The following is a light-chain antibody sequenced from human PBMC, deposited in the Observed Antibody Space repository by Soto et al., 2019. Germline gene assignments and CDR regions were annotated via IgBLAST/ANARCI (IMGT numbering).Light chain of an antibody. CDR2: GAS. V-gene: IGKV3-15*01. J-gene: IGKJ4*01. Sequence: EIVRTQSPATLSVSPGERATLSCRASQSLSSNLAWYQQKPGQAPRLLIYGASTRATGIPARFSGSGSGTEFTLTISSLQSEDFTVYYCQQYNNWPLTFGGGTKVDI. CDR3: QQYNNWPLT. CDR1: QSLSSN.